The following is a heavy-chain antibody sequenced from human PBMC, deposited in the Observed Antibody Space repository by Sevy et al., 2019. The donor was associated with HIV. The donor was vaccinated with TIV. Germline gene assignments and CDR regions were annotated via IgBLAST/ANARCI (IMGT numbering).Heavy chain of an antibody. D-gene: IGHD3-10*01. J-gene: IGHJ4*02. CDR3: TSKFDGSFDS. Sequence: GGSLRLSCAASGFTFSDHYMEWVRQAPGKGLEWVGRSRNKANSYTTEYAASVKGRFTISRDESKNSMYMQMNSLKTEDTAVYYCTSKFDGSFDSWGQGTLVTVSS. CDR2: SRNKANSYTT. CDR1: GFTFSDHY. V-gene: IGHV3-72*01.